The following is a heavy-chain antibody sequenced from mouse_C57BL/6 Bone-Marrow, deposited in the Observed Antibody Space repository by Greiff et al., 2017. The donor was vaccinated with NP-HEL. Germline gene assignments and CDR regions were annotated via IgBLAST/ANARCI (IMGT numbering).Heavy chain of an antibody. CDR2: ISNGGGST. CDR1: GFTFSDYY. J-gene: IGHJ2*01. Sequence: EVKLMESGGGLVQPGGSLKLSCAASGFTFSDYYMYWVRQTPEKRLEWVAYISNGGGSTYYLDTVKGRFTISRDNAKNTLYLQMSRLKSEDTAMYYCARQDYYGSSSYYFDYWGQGTTLTVSS. V-gene: IGHV5-12*01. D-gene: IGHD1-1*01. CDR3: ARQDYYGSSSYYFDY.